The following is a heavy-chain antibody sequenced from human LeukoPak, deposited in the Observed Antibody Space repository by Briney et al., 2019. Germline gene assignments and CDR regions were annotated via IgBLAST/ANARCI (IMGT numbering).Heavy chain of an antibody. D-gene: IGHD5-18*01. CDR2: IYPGDSDN. CDR3: ARPRQRTTAMVVY. J-gene: IGHJ4*02. Sequence: GESLKISCKGSGYSITSYWISWVRQMPGKGLEWMGIIYPGDSDNRYSPSFQGQVTISADKSINTAYLQWNSLKASDTAMYYCARPRQRTTAMVVYWGQGTLVTVSS. V-gene: IGHV5-51*01. CDR1: GYSITSYW.